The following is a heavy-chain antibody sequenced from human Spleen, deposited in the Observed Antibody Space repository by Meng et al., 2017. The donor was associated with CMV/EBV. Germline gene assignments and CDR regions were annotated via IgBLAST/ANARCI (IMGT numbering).Heavy chain of an antibody. V-gene: IGHV1-46*01. Sequence: ASVKVSCKASGYTLTRYSMHWVRQASGQGLEWMGMINPSGNTGYAQRFQGRVTMTRDTSTSTVYMELSSLRSEDTAVYYCASGLSYDFWTARMDVWGQGTTVTV. CDR1: GYTLTRYS. CDR3: ASGLSYDFWTARMDV. J-gene: IGHJ6*02. D-gene: IGHD3-3*01. CDR2: INPSGNT.